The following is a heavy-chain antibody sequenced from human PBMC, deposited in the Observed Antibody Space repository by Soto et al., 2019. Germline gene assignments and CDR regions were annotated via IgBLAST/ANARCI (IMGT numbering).Heavy chain of an antibody. V-gene: IGHV4-59*01. CDR1: GGSISSYY. Sequence: QVQLQESGPGLVKPSETLSLTCTVSGGSISSYYWSWIRQPPGTGLEWIGYIYYSGSTNYNPSLKSGVTISVDTSKNQFSLKMSSVTDADTAVYYCAREGCSSTSCYQPYYYYGMDVWGQGTTVTVSS. J-gene: IGHJ6*02. CDR3: AREGCSSTSCYQPYYYYGMDV. CDR2: IYYSGST. D-gene: IGHD2-2*01.